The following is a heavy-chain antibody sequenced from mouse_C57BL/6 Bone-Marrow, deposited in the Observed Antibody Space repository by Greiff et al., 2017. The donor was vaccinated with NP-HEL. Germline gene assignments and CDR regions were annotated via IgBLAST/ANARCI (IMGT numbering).Heavy chain of an antibody. Sequence: EVQLVESGGDLVKPGGSLKLSCAASGFTFSSYGMSWVRQTPDKRLEWVATISSGGSYTYYLDSVKGRFTISRDNAKNTLYLQMSSLKSEDTAMYYCARVDSSGSWFAYWGQGTLVTVSA. V-gene: IGHV5-6*01. CDR3: ARVDSSGSWFAY. J-gene: IGHJ3*01. D-gene: IGHD3-2*02. CDR1: GFTFSSYG. CDR2: ISSGGSYT.